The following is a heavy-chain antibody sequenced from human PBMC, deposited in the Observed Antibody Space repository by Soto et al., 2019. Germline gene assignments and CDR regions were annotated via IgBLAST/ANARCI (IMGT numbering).Heavy chain of an antibody. V-gene: IGHV3-23*01. J-gene: IGHJ5*02. D-gene: IGHD3-10*01. Sequence: EVQLLESGGGLVQPGGSLRLSCAASGFTFSSYAMSWVRQAPGKGLEWVSDISGSGGITYYADSVKGRFTISRDNSKNALYLQMNSLRAEDTAVYYCATSAVVRGGGWFDPWGQGTLVTVSS. CDR3: ATSAVVRGGGWFDP. CDR2: ISGSGGIT. CDR1: GFTFSSYA.